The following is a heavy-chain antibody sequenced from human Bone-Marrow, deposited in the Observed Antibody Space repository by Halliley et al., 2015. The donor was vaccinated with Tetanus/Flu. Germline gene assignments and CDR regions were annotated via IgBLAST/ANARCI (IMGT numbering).Heavy chain of an antibody. CDR1: GYSFTTHW. CDR2: IYPDDSDT. Sequence: QLVQSGAEVKKPGESLKISCQASGYSFTTHWIGWVRQRPGKGLEWMAIIYPDDSDTRYSPSFQGHVTISADKSTSTAYLQWRGLKAWDPAIYYCASPPYYDLDVWGQGTTVTVSS. CDR3: ASPPYYDLDV. V-gene: IGHV5-51*01. J-gene: IGHJ6*02.